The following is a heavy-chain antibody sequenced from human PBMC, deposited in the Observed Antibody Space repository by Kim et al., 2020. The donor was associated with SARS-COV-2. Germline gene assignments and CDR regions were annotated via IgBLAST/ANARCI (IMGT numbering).Heavy chain of an antibody. CDR1: GFTFIDYG. CDR3: AKLPPAVPTYSCDQ. CDR2: ISGGGDRT. Sequence: GGSLRLSCAASGFTFIDYGIRWVRQAPGKGLEWGAAISGGGDRTYYADSVKSRFTISRDNSKNTVFLQMNSLRPDDTAVFYCAKLPPAVPTYSCDQWGHGALVPVSS. D-gene: IGHD4-17*01. J-gene: IGHJ4*01. V-gene: IGHV3-23*01.